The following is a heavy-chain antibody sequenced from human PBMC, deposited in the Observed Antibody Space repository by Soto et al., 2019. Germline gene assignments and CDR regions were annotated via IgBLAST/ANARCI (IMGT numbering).Heavy chain of an antibody. Sequence: SXTLSLTCTVSGGSMGSYHWSWIRQPPVKGLEWIGYIHYSGITNYNPSLKSRVTISVDTSKNQFSLKLSSVTAADTAVYYCARHSGVSGTLSYYFDHWGQGTLVTVSS. CDR1: GGSMGSYH. CDR3: ARHSGVSGTLSYYFDH. V-gene: IGHV4-59*08. J-gene: IGHJ4*02. CDR2: IHYSGIT. D-gene: IGHD1-26*01.